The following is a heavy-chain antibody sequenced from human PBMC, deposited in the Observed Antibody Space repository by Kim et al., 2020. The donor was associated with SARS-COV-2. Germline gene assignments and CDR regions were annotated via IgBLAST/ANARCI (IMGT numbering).Heavy chain of an antibody. CDR2: IYYSGST. V-gene: IGHV4-59*01. CDR3: ARGIWTDWFDP. CDR1: GGSISSYY. D-gene: IGHD1-1*01. Sequence: SETLSLTCTVSGGSISSYYWSWIRQPPGKGLEWIGYIYYSGSTNYNPSLKSRVTISVDTSKNQFSLKLSSVTAADTAVYYCARGIWTDWFDPWGQGTLVTVSS. J-gene: IGHJ5*02.